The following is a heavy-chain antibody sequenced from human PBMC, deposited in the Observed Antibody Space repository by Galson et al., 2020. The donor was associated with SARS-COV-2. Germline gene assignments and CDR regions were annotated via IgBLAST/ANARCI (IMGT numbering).Heavy chain of an antibody. J-gene: IGHJ5*02. CDR2: TYYRSTWNN. Sequence: QTLSLTCAISGDSVSSNTAAWNWTRQSPSRGIEWLGRTYYRSTWNNHYAVTVKSRITINPETPKNLFTLQLDSVTPEDTAVYYGARDGGACWALNWFDPWGPGTLVTVSS. D-gene: IGHD3-16*01. CDR1: GDSVSSNTAA. CDR3: ARDGGACWALNWFDP. V-gene: IGHV6-1*01.